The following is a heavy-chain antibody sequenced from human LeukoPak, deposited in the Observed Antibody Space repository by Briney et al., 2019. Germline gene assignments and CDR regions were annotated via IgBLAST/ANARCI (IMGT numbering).Heavy chain of an antibody. CDR2: GYNSGST. CDR3: ARPRTAISGAYYYYYMDV. V-gene: IGHV4-59*08. CDR1: GGSISSRY. D-gene: IGHD5-18*01. J-gene: IGHJ6*03. Sequence: SETLSLTCTVSGGSISSRYWSWIRQPPGKGLGWMGYGYNSGSTNYNPSLTSRVTISVDTSKNQFSLNLSSVTAADTAVYYCARPRTAISGAYYYYYMDVWGKGTPVTVSS.